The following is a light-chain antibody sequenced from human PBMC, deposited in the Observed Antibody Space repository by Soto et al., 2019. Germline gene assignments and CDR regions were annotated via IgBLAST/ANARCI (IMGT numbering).Light chain of an antibody. CDR2: GNN. CDR1: SSNIGAGYD. J-gene: IGLJ1*01. Sequence: QSALTQPPSVSGAPGQRVTISCTGSSSNIGAGYDVHWYQQLPGTAPKLLIYGNNNRPSGVPDRFSGSKSGTSASLAITGLQAEDEADYYCQSYDSSVYVFGSGTKVTV. CDR3: QSYDSSVYV. V-gene: IGLV1-40*01.